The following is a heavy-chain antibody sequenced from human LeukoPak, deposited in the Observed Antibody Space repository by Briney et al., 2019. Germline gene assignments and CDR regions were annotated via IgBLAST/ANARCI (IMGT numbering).Heavy chain of an antibody. CDR1: GFTFSSYG. J-gene: IGHJ6*02. V-gene: IGHV3-48*02. CDR3: AGQVYYGMDV. CDR2: ISSSSTVI. Sequence: GGSLRLSCAASGFTFSSYGMHWVRQAPGKGLEWVSYISSSSTVIYYVDSVKGRFTISRDNAKNSLYLQMNSLRDEDTAVYFCAGQVYYGMDVWGQGTTVTVSS.